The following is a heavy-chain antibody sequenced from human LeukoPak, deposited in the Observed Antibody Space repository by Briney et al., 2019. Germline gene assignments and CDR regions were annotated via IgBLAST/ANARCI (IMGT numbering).Heavy chain of an antibody. J-gene: IGHJ5*02. V-gene: IGHV4-39*07. CDR2: IYYSGST. Sequence: SETLSLTCTVSGGSISSSSYYWGWIRQPPGKGLEWIGSIYYSGSTYYNPSLKSRVTISVDTSKNQFSLKLSSVTAADTAVYYCARDRSRWDNWFDPWGQGTLVTVSS. CDR1: GGSISSSSYY. CDR3: ARDRSRWDNWFDP. D-gene: IGHD3-3*01.